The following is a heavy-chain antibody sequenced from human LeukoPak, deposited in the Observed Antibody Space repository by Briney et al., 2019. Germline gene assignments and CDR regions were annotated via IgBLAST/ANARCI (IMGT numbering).Heavy chain of an antibody. D-gene: IGHD3-22*01. J-gene: IGHJ4*02. Sequence: GGSLRLSGAASGFTFSSYSMNWVRQAPGKGLEWVSSISSSSSYIYYADSVKGRFTISRDNAKNSLYLQMNSLRAEDTAVYYCARSPYYYDSSGYYVDWGQGTLVTVSS. CDR1: GFTFSSYS. CDR2: ISSSSSYI. CDR3: ARSPYYYDSSGYYVD. V-gene: IGHV3-21*01.